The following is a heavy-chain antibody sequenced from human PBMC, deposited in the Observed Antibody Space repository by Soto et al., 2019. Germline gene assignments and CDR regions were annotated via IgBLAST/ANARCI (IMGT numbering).Heavy chain of an antibody. J-gene: IGHJ6*02. CDR2: ISAAGDP. CDR3: ARTDRDFYGLDV. Sequence: EVQLVESGGGLVQPGGSLRLSCAASGFTFRNYDMHWVRQGTGKGLEWVSGISAAGDPDYADSVEGRFKIPGENAQNSFFLQMNSLSVGDTAVYYCARTDRDFYGLDVWGQGTTVIVSS. CDR1: GFTFRNYD. V-gene: IGHV3-13*05.